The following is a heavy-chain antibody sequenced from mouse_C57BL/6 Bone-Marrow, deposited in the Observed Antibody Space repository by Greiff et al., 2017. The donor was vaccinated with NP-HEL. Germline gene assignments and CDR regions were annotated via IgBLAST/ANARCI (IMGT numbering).Heavy chain of an antibody. CDR3: ARYYYGSSARWYFDV. CDR2: IPPNSGST. V-gene: IGHV1-64*01. Sequence: QVQLQQPGAELVKPGASVKLSCKASGYTFTSYWMHWVKQRPGQGLEWIGMIPPNSGSTNYNEKFKSKATLTVDKSSSTAYMQLSSLTSEDSAVYYCARYYYGSSARWYFDVWGTGTTVTVSS. J-gene: IGHJ1*03. D-gene: IGHD1-1*01. CDR1: GYTFTSYW.